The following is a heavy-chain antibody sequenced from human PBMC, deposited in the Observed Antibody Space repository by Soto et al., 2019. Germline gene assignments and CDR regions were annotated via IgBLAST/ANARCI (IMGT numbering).Heavy chain of an antibody. J-gene: IGHJ2*01. CDR1: YW. D-gene: IGHD6-19*01. CDR3: ARIGAGGWYRHWYSDL. Sequence: YWIGWVRQMPGKGLEWMGIIYPGDSDTRYSPSFQGQVTISADKSISTAYLQWSSLKASDTAMYYCARIGAGGWYRHWYSDLWGRGTLVIVSS. CDR2: IYPGDSDT. V-gene: IGHV5-51*01.